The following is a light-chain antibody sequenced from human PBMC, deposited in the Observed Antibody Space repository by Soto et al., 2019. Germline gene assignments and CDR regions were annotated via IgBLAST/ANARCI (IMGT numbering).Light chain of an antibody. CDR1: SGHSSYI. V-gene: IGLV4-60*03. J-gene: IGLJ3*02. Sequence: QSVLTQSSSASASLGSSVKLTCTLSSGHSSYIIAWHQQQPGKAPRYLMKLEGSGSYNKGSGVPDRFSGSSSGADRYLTISTLRSEDEAEYHCETWDSNTRVFGGGTQLTVL. CDR2: LEGSGSY. CDR3: ETWDSNTRV.